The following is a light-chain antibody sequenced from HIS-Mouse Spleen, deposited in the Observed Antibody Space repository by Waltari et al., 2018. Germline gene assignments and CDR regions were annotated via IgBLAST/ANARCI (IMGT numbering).Light chain of an antibody. CDR1: SRAVGIYNL. CDR3: CSYAGSSTVV. J-gene: IGLJ2*01. V-gene: IGLV2-23*01. CDR2: EGS. Sequence: QSALTQPASVSGSPGQSLTISCTGTSRAVGIYNLVYWYQQHPGQAPKLMIYEGSKRPSGVSNRFSGSKSGNTASLTISGLQAEDEADYYCCSYAGSSTVVFGGGTKLTVL.